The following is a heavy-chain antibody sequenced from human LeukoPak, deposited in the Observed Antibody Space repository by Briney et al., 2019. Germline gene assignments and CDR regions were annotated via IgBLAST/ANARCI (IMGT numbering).Heavy chain of an antibody. D-gene: IGHD2-2*02. Sequence: GGSLRLSCAASGFTSSSYAMHWVRHAPGRGLVWVSRINTDGSSTSYADSVKGRFTISRDNAKNTLYLQMNSLRAEDTAVYYCARETYCSSTSCYTDYFDYWGQGTLVTVSS. CDR1: GFTSSSYA. J-gene: IGHJ4*02. CDR3: ARETYCSSTSCYTDYFDY. V-gene: IGHV3-74*01. CDR2: INTDGSST.